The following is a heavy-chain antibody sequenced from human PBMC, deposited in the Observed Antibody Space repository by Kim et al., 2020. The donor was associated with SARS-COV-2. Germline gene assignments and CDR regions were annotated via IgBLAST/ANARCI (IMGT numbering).Heavy chain of an antibody. D-gene: IGHD1-20*01. J-gene: IGHJ5*02. CDR3: ARTSLTINGKWFDP. Sequence: SETLSLTCTVLGGSIRSSDYQWGWIRQAPGKGLEWIGNIYYTGSNYCNPSLKSRVFISVDTSKNQFSLKLTSVTAADTAIYYCARTSLTINGKWFDPWGQGTLVIVSS. CDR2: IYYTGSN. V-gene: IGHV4-39*01. CDR1: GGSIRSSDYQ.